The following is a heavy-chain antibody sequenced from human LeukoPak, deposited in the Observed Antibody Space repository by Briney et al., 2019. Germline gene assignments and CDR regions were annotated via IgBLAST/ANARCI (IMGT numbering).Heavy chain of an antibody. CDR1: GFTFSSYS. V-gene: IGHV3-48*01. D-gene: IGHD4-17*01. CDR3: AERSHGDYYYGMDV. CDR2: ISSSSSTI. J-gene: IGHJ6*02. Sequence: GGSLRLSCAASGFTFSSYSMNWVRQAPGKGLEWVSYISSSSSTIYYADSVKGRFTISRGEPKNTLYLQMNSLRVEDTAVYYCAERSHGDYYYGMDVWGQGTTVTISS.